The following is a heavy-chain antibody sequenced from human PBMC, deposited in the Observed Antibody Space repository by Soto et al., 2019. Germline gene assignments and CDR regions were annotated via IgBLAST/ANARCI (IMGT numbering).Heavy chain of an antibody. D-gene: IGHD6-13*01. CDR1: GFTFSNYG. CDR3: ATVVAQQLVRCGLDC. Sequence: QVQLVESGGGVVQPGTSLRLSCAASGFTFSNYGMHWVRQAPGKGLDCVASISSDGSSKYYADSVKGRFTISRDNSKNTLNLEMNSLRVEDTAVYYCATVVAQQLVRCGLDCWGQGTLVTVSS. J-gene: IGHJ4*02. V-gene: IGHV3-30*03. CDR2: ISSDGSSK.